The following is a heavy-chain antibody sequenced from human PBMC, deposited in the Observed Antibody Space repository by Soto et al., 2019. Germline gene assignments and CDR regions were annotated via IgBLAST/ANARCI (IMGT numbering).Heavy chain of an antibody. Sequence: GGSLRLSCSVSGFTFSKYAMHWVRQAPGKGLEYVSGITSDGDSTWHADSVKDRFTISRDNSKNTLFLQMSSLRVEDTAIYFCVRDWIINSWGRGTLVTVSS. J-gene: IGHJ4*02. V-gene: IGHV3-64D*06. D-gene: IGHD3-10*01. CDR3: VRDWIINS. CDR2: ITSDGDST. CDR1: GFTFSKYA.